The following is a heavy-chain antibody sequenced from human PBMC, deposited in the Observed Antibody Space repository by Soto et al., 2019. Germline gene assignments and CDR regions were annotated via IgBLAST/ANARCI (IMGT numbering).Heavy chain of an antibody. Sequence: HPGGSLRLSCAASGFTFSSYSMNWVRQAPGKGLEWVSYISSSSSTIYYADSVKGRFTISRDNAKNSLYLQMNSLRAEDTAVYYCASKDYCSSTTCPLDYWGQGTLVTVSS. V-gene: IGHV3-48*01. D-gene: IGHD2-2*01. CDR2: ISSSSSTI. CDR3: ASKDYCSSTTCPLDY. CDR1: GFTFSSYS. J-gene: IGHJ4*02.